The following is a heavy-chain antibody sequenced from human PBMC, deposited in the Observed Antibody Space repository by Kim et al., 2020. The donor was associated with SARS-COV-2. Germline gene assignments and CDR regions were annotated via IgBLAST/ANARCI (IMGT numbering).Heavy chain of an antibody. Sequence: ASVKVSCKASGYTFTGYYMHWVRQAPGQGLEWMGWINPNSGGTNYARKFQGRVTMTRDTSISTAYMELSRLRSDDTAVYYCARDEVTTGWFDPWGQGTLVTVSS. CDR3: ARDEVTTGWFDP. J-gene: IGHJ5*02. CDR2: INPNSGGT. V-gene: IGHV1-2*02. CDR1: GYTFTGYY. D-gene: IGHD4-17*01.